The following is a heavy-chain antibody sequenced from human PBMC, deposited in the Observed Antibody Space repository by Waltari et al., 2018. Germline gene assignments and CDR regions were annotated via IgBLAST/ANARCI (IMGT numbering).Heavy chain of an antibody. J-gene: IGHJ6*03. Sequence: QVQLVESGGGVVQPGRSLRLSCAASGFTFSSYGMHWVRQAQGKGMEWVAVISYDGSNKYYADSVKGRFTISRDNSKNTLYLQMNSLRAEDTAVYYCAKDEWELPPPDYYYYYMDVWGKGTTVTVSS. CDR1: GFTFSSYG. CDR2: ISYDGSNK. D-gene: IGHD1-26*01. V-gene: IGHV3-30*18. CDR3: AKDEWELPPPDYYYYYMDV.